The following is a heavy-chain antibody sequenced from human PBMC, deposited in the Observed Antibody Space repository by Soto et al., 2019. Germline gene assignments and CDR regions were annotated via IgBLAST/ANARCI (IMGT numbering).Heavy chain of an antibody. CDR2: IPGSADST. CDR3: AKKLPEAGSHFAFDI. D-gene: IGHD2-2*01. CDR1: GFTFSTYG. Sequence: GSLRLSCAASGFTFSTYGMSWVRQAPGKGLEWVSAIPGSADSTYYADSVKGRFTISRDNSKNTLYLQMNSLRAEDTAVYYCAKKLPEAGSHFAFDIWGHGTMVTVSS. J-gene: IGHJ3*02. V-gene: IGHV3-23*01.